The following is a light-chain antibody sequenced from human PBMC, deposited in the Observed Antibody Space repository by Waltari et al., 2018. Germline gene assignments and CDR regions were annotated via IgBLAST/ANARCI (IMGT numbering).Light chain of an antibody. CDR3: ASYTNTNTII. Sequence: YQQRPCKAPRLIFFDVTRWPSGVSQRCSGSKSGSAASLTISGLQAEDEADYDCASYTNTNTIIFGEGTKVAVL. CDR2: DVT. V-gene: IGLV2-14*03. J-gene: IGLJ2*01.